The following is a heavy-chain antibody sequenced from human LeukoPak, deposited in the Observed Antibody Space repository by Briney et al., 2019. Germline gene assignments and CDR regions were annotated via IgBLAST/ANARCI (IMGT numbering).Heavy chain of an antibody. D-gene: IGHD6-13*01. CDR3: ARGPLYSSSWYGVDY. V-gene: IGHV3-33*01. CDR2: LWYDGSNK. Sequence: PGGSLRLSCAASGFTFSSYGMHWVRQAPGKGLEWVAVLWYDGSNKYYADSVKGRFTISRDNSKNTLYLQMNSLRAEDTAVYYCARGPLYSSSWYGVDYWGQGTLVTVSS. J-gene: IGHJ4*02. CDR1: GFTFSSYG.